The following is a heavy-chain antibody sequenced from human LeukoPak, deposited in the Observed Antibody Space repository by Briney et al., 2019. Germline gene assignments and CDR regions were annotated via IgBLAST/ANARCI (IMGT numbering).Heavy chain of an antibody. Sequence: GASVKVSCKASGYTFTRYDINWVRQATGQGLEWMGWMNTKSGNTGHAQKLQGRVTMTTDTSTSTAYMELRSLRSDDTAVYYCARELARTISYAFDIWGQGTMVTVSS. V-gene: IGHV1-8*01. J-gene: IGHJ3*02. CDR3: ARELARTISYAFDI. D-gene: IGHD3-3*01. CDR1: GYTFTRYD. CDR2: MNTKSGNT.